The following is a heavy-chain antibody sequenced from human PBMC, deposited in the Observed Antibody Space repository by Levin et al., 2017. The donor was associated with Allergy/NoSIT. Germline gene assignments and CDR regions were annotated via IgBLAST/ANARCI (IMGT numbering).Heavy chain of an antibody. CDR3: AKGDSGGSYSGSYFQH. D-gene: IGHD1-26*01. CDR1: GFTFSSYA. Sequence: GGSLRLSCAASGFTFSSYAMSWVRQAPGKGLEWVSAISGSGGSTYYADSVKGRFTISRDNSKNTLYLQMNSLRAEDKAVYYCAKGDSGGSYSGSYFQHWGQGTLVTVSS. J-gene: IGHJ1*01. V-gene: IGHV3-23*01. CDR2: ISGSGGST.